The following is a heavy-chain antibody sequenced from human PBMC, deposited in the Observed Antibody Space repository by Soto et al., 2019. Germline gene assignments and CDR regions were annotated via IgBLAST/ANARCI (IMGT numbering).Heavy chain of an antibody. D-gene: IGHD1-1*01. V-gene: IGHV1-8*01. CDR3: TKDKHWYGMDV. J-gene: IGHJ6*02. Sequence: GASVKVSCKASGYTFTSYDINWVRQATGQGLEWMGWMDPNSGNTGYAQKFQGRVTMTRNTSISTAYMELSSLRSEDTALYYCTKDKHWYGMDVWGQGTTVTVSS. CDR2: MDPNSGNT. CDR1: GYTFTSYD.